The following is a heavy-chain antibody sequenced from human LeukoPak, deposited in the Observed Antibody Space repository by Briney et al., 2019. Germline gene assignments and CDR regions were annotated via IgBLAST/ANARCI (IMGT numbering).Heavy chain of an antibody. CDR3: ARGMRSSWFNY. J-gene: IGHJ4*02. Sequence: PSETLSLTCTVSGGSVSSGNYYWSWIRQPPGKGLEWIGYIYYSGSTNYNPSLKSRVTISGDTSKNQFSLKLSSVTAADTAVYYCARGMRSSWFNYWGQGTLVTVSS. V-gene: IGHV4-61*01. D-gene: IGHD6-13*01. CDR2: IYYSGST. CDR1: GGSVSSGNYY.